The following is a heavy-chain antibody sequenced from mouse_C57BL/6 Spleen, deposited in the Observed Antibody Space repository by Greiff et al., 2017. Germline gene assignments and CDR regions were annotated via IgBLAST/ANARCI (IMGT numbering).Heavy chain of an antibody. V-gene: IGHV5-9-1*02. CDR3: TRAYGSSYFDY. CDR2: ISSGGDYI. J-gene: IGHJ2*01. CDR1: GFTFSSYA. D-gene: IGHD1-1*01. Sequence: EVQLQESGEGLVKPGGSLKLSCAASGFTFSSYAMSWVRQTPEKRLEWVAYISSGGDYIYYADTVKGRFTISRDNARNTLYLQMSSLKSEDTAMYYCTRAYGSSYFDYWGQGTTRTVSS.